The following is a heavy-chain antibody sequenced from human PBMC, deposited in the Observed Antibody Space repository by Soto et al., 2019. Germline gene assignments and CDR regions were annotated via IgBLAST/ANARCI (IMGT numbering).Heavy chain of an antibody. V-gene: IGHV1-69*13. Sequence: GASVKVSCKASGGTFSSYAISWVRQAPGQGLEWMGGIIPIFGTANYAQKFQGRVTITADESTSTAYMELSSLRSEDTAVYYCASRLLWFGDTGFDYWGQGTLVTVSS. J-gene: IGHJ4*02. D-gene: IGHD3-10*01. CDR3: ASRLLWFGDTGFDY. CDR2: IIPIFGTA. CDR1: GGTFSSYA.